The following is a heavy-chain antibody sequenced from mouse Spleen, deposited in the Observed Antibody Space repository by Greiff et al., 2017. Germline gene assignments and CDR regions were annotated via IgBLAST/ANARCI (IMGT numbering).Heavy chain of an antibody. Sequence: ESGPGLVKPSQSLSLTCSVTGYSITSGYYWNWIRQFPGNKLEWMGYISYDGSNNYNPSLKNRISITRDTSKNQFFLKLNSVTTEDTATYYCHYYYGSSGYYAMDYWGQGTSVTVSS. J-gene: IGHJ4*01. CDR1: GYSITSGYY. V-gene: IGHV3-6*02. CDR3: HYYYGSSGYYAMDY. CDR2: ISYDGSN. D-gene: IGHD1-1*01.